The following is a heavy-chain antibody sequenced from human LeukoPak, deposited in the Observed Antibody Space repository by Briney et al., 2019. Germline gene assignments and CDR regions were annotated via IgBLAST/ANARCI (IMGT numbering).Heavy chain of an antibody. Sequence: GGSLRLSCAASGFTVSSNYMNWVRQAPGKGLEWVSVIYSGGKTNYADSVKGRFTISRDNSKNTLYLQMNSLRAEDTAVYYCARGYSRAAFDIWGQGTVVAVSS. CDR1: GFTVSSNY. V-gene: IGHV3-53*01. CDR3: ARGYSRAAFDI. CDR2: IYSGGKT. J-gene: IGHJ3*02. D-gene: IGHD2-15*01.